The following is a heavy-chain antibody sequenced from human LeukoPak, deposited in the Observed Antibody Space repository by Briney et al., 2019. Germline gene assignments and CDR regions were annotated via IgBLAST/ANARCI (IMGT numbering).Heavy chain of an antibody. V-gene: IGHV3-21*01. Sequence: SGGSLRLSCAASGFTFSSYGMHWVRQAPGKGLEWVSSISGSGTYIYYADPVKGRFTISRDNAKKSLYLQMNSLRAEDTGVYYCAPVRGVFWGQGTLVTVSS. D-gene: IGHD3-10*01. CDR3: APVRGVF. CDR2: ISGSGTYI. CDR1: GFTFSSYG. J-gene: IGHJ4*02.